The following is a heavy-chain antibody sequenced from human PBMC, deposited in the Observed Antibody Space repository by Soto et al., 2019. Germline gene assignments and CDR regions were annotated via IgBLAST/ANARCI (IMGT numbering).Heavy chain of an antibody. CDR1: GFTFSSYA. Sequence: QVQLVESGGGVVQPGRSLRLSCAASGFTFSSYAMHWVRQAPGKGLEWVAVISYDGSNKYYADSVKGRFTISRDNSKNTLYLQMNSLRAEDTAVYYCARDIYPSRRLEIDYWGQGTLVTVSS. CDR3: ARDIYPSRRLEIDY. D-gene: IGHD4-17*01. CDR2: ISYDGSNK. V-gene: IGHV3-30-3*01. J-gene: IGHJ4*02.